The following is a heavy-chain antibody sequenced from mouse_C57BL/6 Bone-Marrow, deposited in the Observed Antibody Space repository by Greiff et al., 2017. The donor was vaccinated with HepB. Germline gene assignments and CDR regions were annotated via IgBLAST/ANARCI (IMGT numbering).Heavy chain of an antibody. J-gene: IGHJ2*01. CDR3: ANFHYYYGSSYFDD. CDR2: IGPENGDT. V-gene: IGHV14-4*01. D-gene: IGHD1-1*01. CDR1: GFNIKDDY. Sequence: EVQLQQSGAELVRPGASVKLSCTASGFNIKDDYMHWVKQRPEQGLEWIGWIGPENGDTEYASKFQGKATITADTSSNTAYLQLSSLTSEDTAVYYCANFHYYYGSSYFDDWGKGTTLTVSS.